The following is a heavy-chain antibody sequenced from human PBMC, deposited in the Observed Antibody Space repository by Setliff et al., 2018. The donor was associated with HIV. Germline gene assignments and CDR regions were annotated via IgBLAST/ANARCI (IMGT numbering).Heavy chain of an antibody. CDR3: ASHQHNFTGYYYYYYYMAV. V-gene: IGHV4-4*09. J-gene: IGHJ6*03. D-gene: IGHD3-9*01. CDR2: IHSSGST. CDR1: GGSISSYY. Sequence: SETLSLTCTISGGSISSYYWSWIRQPPGKGLEWIGNIHSSGSTNYNPSLKSRVTMSVDTSKNQFSLKLSSVTAADTAVYYCASHQHNFTGYYYYYYYMAVWGRGTMVTVSS.